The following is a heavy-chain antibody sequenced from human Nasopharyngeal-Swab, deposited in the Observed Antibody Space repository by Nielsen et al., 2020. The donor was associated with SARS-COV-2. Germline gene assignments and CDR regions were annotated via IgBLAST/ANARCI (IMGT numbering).Heavy chain of an antibody. V-gene: IGHV3-23*01. Sequence: DGSLRLSCAASGFTFSRYAMSWVRQAPGKGLERVSAISGSGGSTYYADSVKGRFTISRDNSKNTLYLQMNSLRAEDTAVYYCAKEWTMFTMVRGATEDYWGQGTLVTGLL. CDR3: AKEWTMFTMVRGATEDY. CDR1: GFTFSRYA. J-gene: IGHJ4*02. CDR2: ISGSGGST. D-gene: IGHD3-10*01.